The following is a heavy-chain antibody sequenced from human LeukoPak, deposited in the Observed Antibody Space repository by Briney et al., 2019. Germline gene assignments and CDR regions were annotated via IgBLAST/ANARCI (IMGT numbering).Heavy chain of an antibody. CDR2: IIPILGIA. J-gene: IGHJ4*02. V-gene: IGHV1-69*04. Sequence: SVKVSCKASGGTFSSYAISWVRQAPGQGLEWVGRIIPILGIANYAQKFQGRVTITADKSTSTAYMELSSLRSEDTAVYYCARAGYSGYDLGYWGQGTLVTVSS. CDR1: GGTFSSYA. D-gene: IGHD5-12*01. CDR3: ARAGYSGYDLGY.